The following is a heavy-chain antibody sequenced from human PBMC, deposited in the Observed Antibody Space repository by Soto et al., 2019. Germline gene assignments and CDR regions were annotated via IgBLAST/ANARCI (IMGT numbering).Heavy chain of an antibody. V-gene: IGHV4-61*01. Sequence: PSETLSLTCTVSGGSVSSGSYYWSWIRQPPGKGLEWIGYIYYSGSTNYNPSLKSRVTISVDTSKNQFSLKLSSVTAADTAAYYCARGNYYDSSGYLWGQGTLVTVSS. J-gene: IGHJ5*02. CDR1: GGSVSSGSYY. D-gene: IGHD3-22*01. CDR2: IYYSGST. CDR3: ARGNYYDSSGYL.